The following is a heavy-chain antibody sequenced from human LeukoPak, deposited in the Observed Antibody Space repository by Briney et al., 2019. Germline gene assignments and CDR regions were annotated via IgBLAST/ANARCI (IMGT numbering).Heavy chain of an antibody. CDR2: INHSGST. CDR3: ARESYSSSPLGY. V-gene: IGHV4-34*01. CDR1: GGSFSGYY. J-gene: IGHJ4*02. D-gene: IGHD6-6*01. Sequence: KASETLSLTCAVYGGSFSGYYWSWIRQPPGKGLEWIGEINHSGSTNYNPSLKSRVTISVDTSKNQFSLKLSSVTAADTAVYYCARESYSSSPLGYWGQGTLVTVSS.